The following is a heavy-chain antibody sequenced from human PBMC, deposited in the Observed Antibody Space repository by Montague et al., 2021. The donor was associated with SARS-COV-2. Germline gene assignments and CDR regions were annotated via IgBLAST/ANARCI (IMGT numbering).Heavy chain of an antibody. J-gene: IGHJ2*01. D-gene: IGHD5-12*01. V-gene: IGHV4-59*01. Sequence: SETLSLTCTVSCGGIGTYYWNANRKYHRKELQWIGDIDYSRSTEYNPSLKSRVTISVDTSKSQMSLRLNSVTAADTAVYYCAGDRGRFWHFDLWGRGTLVTVSS. CDR3: AGDRGRFWHFDL. CDR1: CGGIGTYY. CDR2: IDYSRST.